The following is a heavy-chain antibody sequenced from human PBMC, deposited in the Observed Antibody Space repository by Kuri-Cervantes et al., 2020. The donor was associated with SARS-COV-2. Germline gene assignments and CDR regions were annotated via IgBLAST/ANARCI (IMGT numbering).Heavy chain of an antibody. Sequence: GSLRLSCAVYGGSFSGYYWSWIRQPPGKGLEWIGEINHSGSTNYNPSLKSRVTISVDTSKNQFSLKLSSVTAADTAVYYCARGKARYCSSTSCHLRYYYYGMDVWGQGTTATVSS. J-gene: IGHJ6*02. CDR1: GGSFSGYY. CDR3: ARGKARYCSSTSCHLRYYYYGMDV. V-gene: IGHV4-34*01. D-gene: IGHD2-2*01. CDR2: INHSGST.